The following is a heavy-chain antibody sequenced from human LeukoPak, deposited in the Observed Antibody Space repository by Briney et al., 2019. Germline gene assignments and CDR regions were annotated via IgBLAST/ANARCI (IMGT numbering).Heavy chain of an antibody. J-gene: IGHJ4*02. CDR2: ISRSGSTI. Sequence: PGGSLRLSCAASGFSFSDYYMSWIRQAPGKGLEWASYISRSGSTIYYADSVKGRFTISRDNAKNSLNLQMNSLRAEDTALYYCASKAVMNAMNDYWGQGTLVTVSP. D-gene: IGHD2-21*01. V-gene: IGHV3-11*01. CDR3: ASKAVMNAMNDY. CDR1: GFSFSDYY.